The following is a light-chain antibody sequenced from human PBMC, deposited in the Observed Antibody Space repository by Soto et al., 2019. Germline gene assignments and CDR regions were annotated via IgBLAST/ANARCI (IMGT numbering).Light chain of an antibody. V-gene: IGKV1-39*01. CDR2: AVS. J-gene: IGKJ1*01. Sequence: DIQMTQSPSSLSASVGDRVTITCRASQSISSCLTWYQQKPGKPPKLLIYAVSSFQSGVPSRFSGSGSGTDFSLTITSLQPEDFATYYCQQTYSTPRTFGQGTKVEIK. CDR3: QQTYSTPRT. CDR1: QSISSC.